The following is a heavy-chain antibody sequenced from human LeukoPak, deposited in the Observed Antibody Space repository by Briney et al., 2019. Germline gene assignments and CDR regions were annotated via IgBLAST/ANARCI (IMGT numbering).Heavy chain of an antibody. V-gene: IGHV3-74*01. CDR3: ARGATYAYYQDY. D-gene: IGHD1-26*01. Sequence: GGSLRLSFEASGFIFSSYVMGWVRQAPGKGLVWVSRIKYDASSTSHADSVKGRFTISRDNAKNTLYLQMNSLRAEDTAVYYCARGATYAYYQDYWGQGTLVTVSS. J-gene: IGHJ4*02. CDR2: IKYDASST. CDR1: GFIFSSYV.